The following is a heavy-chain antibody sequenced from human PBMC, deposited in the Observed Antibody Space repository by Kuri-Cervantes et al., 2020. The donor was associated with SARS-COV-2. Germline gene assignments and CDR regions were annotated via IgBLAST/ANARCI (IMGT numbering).Heavy chain of an antibody. CDR2: MRSTNSYI. Sequence: LEWVSLMRSTNSYIKYADSVKGRFTISRDNSKNTLYLQMNSLRAEDTAVYYCAREGYDMSDAFDIWGQGTMVTVSS. D-gene: IGHD3-9*01. J-gene: IGHJ3*02. CDR3: AREGYDMSDAFDI. V-gene: IGHV3-21*01.